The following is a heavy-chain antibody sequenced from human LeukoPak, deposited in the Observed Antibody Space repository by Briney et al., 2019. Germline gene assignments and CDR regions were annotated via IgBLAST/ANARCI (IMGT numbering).Heavy chain of an antibody. CDR3: ARGRPVLRYFDWRIEDGWFDP. CDR1: GGSFSGYY. V-gene: IGHV4-34*01. J-gene: IGHJ5*02. CDR2: INHSGST. D-gene: IGHD3-9*01. Sequence: PSETLSLTCAVYGGSFSGYYWSWIRQPPGKGLEWIGEINHSGSTNYNPSLKSRVTISVDTSKNQFSLKLSSVTAADTAVYYCARGRPVLRYFDWRIEDGWFDPWGQGTLVTVSS.